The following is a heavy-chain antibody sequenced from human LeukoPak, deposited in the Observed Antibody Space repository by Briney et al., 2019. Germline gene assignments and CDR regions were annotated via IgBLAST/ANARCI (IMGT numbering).Heavy chain of an antibody. V-gene: IGHV3-64*04. D-gene: IGHD3-10*01. Sequence: GGSLRLSCSASGFTFSSYAMHWVRQAPGKGLEYVSAISSNGATTYYADPVKGRFTISRDNAENSLYLQMSSLRAEDTAVYYCARVSLGNNYGSGSYDYWGQGTLVTVSS. J-gene: IGHJ4*02. CDR1: GFTFSSYA. CDR2: ISSNGATT. CDR3: ARVSLGNNYGSGSYDY.